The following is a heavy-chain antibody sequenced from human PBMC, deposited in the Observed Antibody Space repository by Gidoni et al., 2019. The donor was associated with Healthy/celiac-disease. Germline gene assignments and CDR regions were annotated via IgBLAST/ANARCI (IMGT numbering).Heavy chain of an antibody. Sequence: QVQLQESGPGLVKPSETLCLTCTVSGGSISSYYWSWIRQPAGKGLEWIGRIYTNGSTNYNPSLKSRVTMSVDTSKNQFSLKLSSVTAADTAVYYCARDSDSSGWEGGSDYWGQGTLVTVSS. CDR2: IYTNGST. CDR1: GGSISSYY. V-gene: IGHV4-4*07. J-gene: IGHJ4*02. D-gene: IGHD6-19*01. CDR3: ARDSDSSGWEGGSDY.